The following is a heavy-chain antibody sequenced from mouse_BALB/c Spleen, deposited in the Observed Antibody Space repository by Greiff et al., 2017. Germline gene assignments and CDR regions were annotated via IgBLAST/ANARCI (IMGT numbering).Heavy chain of an antibody. D-gene: IGHD2-10*02. J-gene: IGHJ3*01. Sequence: DVMLVESGGGLVKPGGSLKLSCAASGFTFSSYAMSWVRQTPEKRLEWVATISSGGSYTYYPDSVKGRFTISRDNAKNTLYLQMSSLRSEDTAMYYCAREYGNSFAYWGQGTLVTVSA. CDR3: AREYGNSFAY. V-gene: IGHV5-9-1*01. CDR1: GFTFSSYA. CDR2: ISSGGSYT.